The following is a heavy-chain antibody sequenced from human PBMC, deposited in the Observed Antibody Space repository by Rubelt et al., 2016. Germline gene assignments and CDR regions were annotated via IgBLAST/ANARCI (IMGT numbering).Heavy chain of an antibody. J-gene: IGHJ4*02. V-gene: IGHV3-23*01. Sequence: NGGFTISRDNSKNTLYLQMNSLRAEDTAVYYCVKDTNSSYFDYWGQGTLVTVSS. D-gene: IGHD6-6*01. CDR3: VKDTNSSYFDY.